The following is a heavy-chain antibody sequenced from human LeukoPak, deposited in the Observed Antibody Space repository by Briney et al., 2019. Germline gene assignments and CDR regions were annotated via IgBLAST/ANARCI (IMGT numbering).Heavy chain of an antibody. CDR1: GGSISSGDYY. CDR2: IYYSGST. J-gene: IGHJ3*02. D-gene: IGHD2-15*01. V-gene: IGHV4-30-4*08. Sequence: PSETLSLTCTVSGGSISSGDYYWSWIRQPPGKGLEWIGYIYYSGSTYYNPSLKSRVTISVDTSKNQFSLQLNSLTPEDTAVYYCARGFSQLSPGAFDIWGQGTMVTVSS. CDR3: ARGFSQLSPGAFDI.